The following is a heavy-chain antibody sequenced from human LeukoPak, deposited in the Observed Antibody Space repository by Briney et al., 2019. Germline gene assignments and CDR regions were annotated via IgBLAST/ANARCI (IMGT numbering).Heavy chain of an antibody. CDR3: AREGSSGYYFDY. CDR2: IIPIFGTA. CDR1: GGTFSSYA. Sequence: ASVKVSCKASGGTFSSYAISWVRQAPGRGLEWMGRIIPIFGTANYAQKFQGRVTITTDESTSTAYMELSSLRSEDTAVYHCAREGSSGYYFDYWGQGTLVTVSS. D-gene: IGHD3-22*01. J-gene: IGHJ4*02. V-gene: IGHV1-69*05.